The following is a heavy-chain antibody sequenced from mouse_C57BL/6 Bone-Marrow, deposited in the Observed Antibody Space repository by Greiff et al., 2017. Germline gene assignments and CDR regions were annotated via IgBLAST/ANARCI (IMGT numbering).Heavy chain of an antibody. CDR3: TIYYYGSSPYYFDY. Sequence: VQPQQSGAELVRPGASVTLSCTASGFNIKDDYMHWVKQRPEQGLEWIGWIDPENGDTEYASKFQGQATITADTSSNTASLQLSSLTSEDTAVYYCTIYYYGSSPYYFDYGGQGTTLTVSS. D-gene: IGHD1-1*01. CDR1: GFNIKDDY. J-gene: IGHJ2*01. V-gene: IGHV14-4*01. CDR2: IDPENGDT.